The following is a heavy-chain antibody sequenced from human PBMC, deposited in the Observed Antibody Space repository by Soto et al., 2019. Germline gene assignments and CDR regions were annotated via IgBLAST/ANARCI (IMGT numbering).Heavy chain of an antibody. Sequence: SETLSLTCAVYGGSFSGYYWSWIRQPPGKGLEWIGEINHSGSTNYNPSLKSRVTISVDTSKNQFSLKLSSVTAADTAVYYCARVFREKQQLVLRPYPLLDYWGQGTLVTVSS. CDR3: ARVFREKQQLVLRPYPLLDY. CDR2: INHSGST. CDR1: GGSFSGYY. V-gene: IGHV4-34*01. D-gene: IGHD6-13*01. J-gene: IGHJ4*02.